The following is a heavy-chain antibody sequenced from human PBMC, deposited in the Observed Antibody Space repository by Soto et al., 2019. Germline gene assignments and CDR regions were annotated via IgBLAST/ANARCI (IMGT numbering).Heavy chain of an antibody. CDR3: AKSSSGLRDYFDS. Sequence: PGGSLRLSCAASGFTLSSFAMHWVRQAPGKGLEWVATTSYDGLNTFYGESVRGRFSISRDTSKNTLFLQMDSLKTEDTAVYFCAKSSSGLRDYFDSWGTGTLVNVYS. CDR2: TSYDGLNT. CDR1: GFTLSSFA. J-gene: IGHJ4*02. D-gene: IGHD3-10*01. V-gene: IGHV3-30-3*02.